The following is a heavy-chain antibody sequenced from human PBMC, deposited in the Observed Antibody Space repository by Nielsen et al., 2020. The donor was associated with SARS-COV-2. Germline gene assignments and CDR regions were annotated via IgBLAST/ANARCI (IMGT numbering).Heavy chain of an antibody. CDR1: GGTFSSYA. V-gene: IGHV1-69*13. D-gene: IGHD2-21*01. CDR3: AGRIEYYGADV. Sequence: SVKVSCKASGGTFSSYAINWVRQAPGQGLEWMGGIIPIFGTANNAQKFQGRVTITADESTTTAYMDLTSLRSEDTAVYYCAGRIEYYGADVWGQGTSVTVSS. CDR2: IIPIFGTA. J-gene: IGHJ6*02.